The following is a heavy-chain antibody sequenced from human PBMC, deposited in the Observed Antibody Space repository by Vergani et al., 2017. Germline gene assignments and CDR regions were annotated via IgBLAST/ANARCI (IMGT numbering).Heavy chain of an antibody. CDR1: GGSFTSYH. Sequence: QVQLQQWGGGLLKPSETLSLTCVVNGGSFTSYHWTWIRQSPGEGLEWVGDIDHTGRPDYNPSLKSRLTMSLDKPRNQFSLPLNSVTATDTAIYFCARGNTETNGHLYYFYYMDVWGQGTAVTVS. CDR3: ARGNTETNGHLYYFYYMDV. J-gene: IGHJ6*03. V-gene: IGHV4-34*01. D-gene: IGHD4-11*01. CDR2: IDHTGRP.